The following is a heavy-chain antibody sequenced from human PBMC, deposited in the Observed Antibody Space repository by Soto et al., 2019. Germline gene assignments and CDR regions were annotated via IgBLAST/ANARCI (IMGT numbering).Heavy chain of an antibody. Sequence: ASVKASCKASGYTFTSYYMHWVRQAPGEGLDWLGIVNPSGGGTSYAEKFQERVTMTRDASASTVYMEKRSLSSADTAVYYCARAAGTSSNTQCFDFWGQGALVTVSS. CDR2: VNPSGGGT. D-gene: IGHD6-13*01. CDR3: ARAAGTSSNTQCFDF. V-gene: IGHV1-46*03. J-gene: IGHJ4*02. CDR1: GYTFTSYY.